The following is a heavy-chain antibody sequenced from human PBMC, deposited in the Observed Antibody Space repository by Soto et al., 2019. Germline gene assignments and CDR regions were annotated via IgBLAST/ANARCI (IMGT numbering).Heavy chain of an antibody. CDR1: GFTFSTYS. D-gene: IGHD5-18*01. J-gene: IGHJ6*02. CDR2: ISSSSGYI. CDR3: ARVRSYSYGQGYGMDV. V-gene: IGHV3-21*01. Sequence: ESGGGLVKPGGSLRLSCAASGFTFSTYSMNWVRQAPGKGLEWVSSISSSSGYIYYADSVKGRFTISRDDAKNSLSLQMNSLRAEDTAVYYCARVRSYSYGQGYGMDVWGQGTTVTVPS.